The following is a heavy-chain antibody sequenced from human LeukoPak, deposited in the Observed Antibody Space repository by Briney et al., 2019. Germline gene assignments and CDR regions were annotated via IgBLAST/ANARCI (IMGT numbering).Heavy chain of an antibody. CDR3: ARDHYGSGNYYSFFDY. Sequence: GGSLRLSCAASGFTFSNYWMSWVRQAPGKGLEWVANIKQDGSERNYVDSVKGRFAISRDNAKNSLYLQMNSLRAEDTAVYYCARDHYGSGNYYSFFDYWGQGTLITVSS. J-gene: IGHJ4*02. CDR2: IKQDGSER. CDR1: GFTFSNYW. V-gene: IGHV3-7*01. D-gene: IGHD3-10*01.